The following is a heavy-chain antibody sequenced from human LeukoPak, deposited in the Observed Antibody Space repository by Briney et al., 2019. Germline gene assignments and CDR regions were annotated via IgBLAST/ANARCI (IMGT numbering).Heavy chain of an antibody. CDR3: ARDLGVRVTTTWDY. CDR1: GYTFTSYG. V-gene: IGHV1-18*01. D-gene: IGHD5-12*01. CDR2: ISAYNGNT. Sequence: ASVKVSCKASGYTFTSYGISWVRQAPGQGLEWMGWISAYNGNTNSTQKLQGRVTMTTGTSTSTAYMELRSLRSDDTAVYYCARDLGVRVTTTWDYWGQGTLVTVSS. J-gene: IGHJ4*02.